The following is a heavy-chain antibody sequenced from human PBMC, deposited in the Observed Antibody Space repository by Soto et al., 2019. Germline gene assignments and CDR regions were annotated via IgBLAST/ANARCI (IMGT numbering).Heavy chain of an antibody. D-gene: IGHD6-19*01. CDR1: GADINTYS. Sequence: SETLSLTCRVSGADINTYSWTWLRQTAGKGLEWIGRIYTSASINYNPSLKGRVTLSVDTSTNQVSLRLASVTAADTAIYYCARDREAGYNFYYGMDVWGQGTTVTV. V-gene: IGHV4-4*07. J-gene: IGHJ6*02. CDR3: ARDREAGYNFYYGMDV. CDR2: IYTSASI.